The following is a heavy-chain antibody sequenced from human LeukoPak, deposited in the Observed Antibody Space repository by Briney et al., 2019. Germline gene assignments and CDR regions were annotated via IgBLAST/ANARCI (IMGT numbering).Heavy chain of an antibody. J-gene: IGHJ4*02. CDR2: IYYSGST. Sequence: SETLSLTCTVSGGSISSGGYYWSWIRQHPGKGLEWIGYIYYSGSTYYNPSLKSRVTISVDTSKNQFSLKLSSVTAADTAVYYCAREDDSSGYYARWGQGTLVTVSS. CDR3: AREDDSSGYYAR. V-gene: IGHV4-31*03. CDR1: GGSISSGGYY. D-gene: IGHD3-22*01.